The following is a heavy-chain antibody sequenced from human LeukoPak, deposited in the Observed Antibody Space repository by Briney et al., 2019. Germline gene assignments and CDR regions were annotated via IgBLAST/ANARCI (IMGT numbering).Heavy chain of an antibody. CDR2: IKQDGDEK. V-gene: IGHV3-7*01. J-gene: IGHJ6*04. D-gene: IGHD3-10*02. CDR3: AELGITMIGGV. CDR1: GFTFSNYW. Sequence: GGSLRLSCAASGFTFSNYWMTWVRQAPGEGLEWVANIKQDGDEKYYLDSIKGRFTISRDNAKSSLYLQMNSLRAEDTAVYYCAELGITMIGGVWGKGTTVTISS.